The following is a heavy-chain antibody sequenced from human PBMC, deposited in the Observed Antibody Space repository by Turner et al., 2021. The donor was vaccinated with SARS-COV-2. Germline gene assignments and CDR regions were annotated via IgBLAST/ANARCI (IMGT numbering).Heavy chain of an antibody. CDR3: ATRIVVVVTATNAFDY. J-gene: IGHJ4*02. CDR1: GFTFSSYG. D-gene: IGHD2-15*01. CDR2: ISYDGSNK. Sequence: QVQMVESGGGVVQPGRSLGLSCAASGFTFSSYGMHWVRQAPGKGLEWVAVISYDGSNKYYADSVKGRFTISRDNSKNTLYLQMNSLRAEDTAVYYCATRIVVVVTATNAFDYWGQGTLVTVSS. V-gene: IGHV3-30*03.